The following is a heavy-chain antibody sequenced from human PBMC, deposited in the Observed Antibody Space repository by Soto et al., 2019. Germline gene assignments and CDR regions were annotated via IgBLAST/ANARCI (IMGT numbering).Heavy chain of an antibody. D-gene: IGHD1-26*01. J-gene: IGHJ3*02. Sequence: RASVKVSCKASGYTFTSYGISWVQQAPGQGLEWMGWISAYNGNRNYTQKVQGICAMTTDTSRSTAYMELRRLRSENTALTYCATGVGADAFDIWGQGTMVTV. CDR2: ISAYNGNR. V-gene: IGHV1-18*01. CDR1: GYTFTSYG. CDR3: ATGVGADAFDI.